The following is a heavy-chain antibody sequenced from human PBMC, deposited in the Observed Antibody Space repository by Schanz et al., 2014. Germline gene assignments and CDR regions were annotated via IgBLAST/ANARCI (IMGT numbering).Heavy chain of an antibody. Sequence: VQLAESGGGLVQPGGSLRLSCSASGFIFSNYGMHWVRKVQGGGLEWVAGRSKGGSDEDYVDSVKGRITISRDNSKDILYLQISSLGTDDTAVYFCARQGRAGPTSSRKTYFPYHYTDVWGKGTTXIVSS. CDR3: ARQGRAGPTSSRKTYFPYHYTDV. D-gene: IGHD2-2*01. J-gene: IGHJ6*03. V-gene: IGHV3-30*03. CDR1: GFIFSNYG. CDR2: RSKGGSDE.